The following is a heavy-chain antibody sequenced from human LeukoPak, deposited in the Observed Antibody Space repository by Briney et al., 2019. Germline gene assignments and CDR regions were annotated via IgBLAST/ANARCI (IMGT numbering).Heavy chain of an antibody. V-gene: IGHV3-7*03. CDR1: GFTFSSYW. CDR3: AKLLPVWEPRGAFDY. J-gene: IGHJ4*02. CDR2: IKQDGSEK. Sequence: GGSLRLSCAASGFTFSSYWMSWVRQAPGKGLEWVANIKQDGSEKYYVDSVKGRFTISRDNSKNTLYLQMNSLRAEDTAVYYCAKLLPVWEPRGAFDYWGQGTLVTVSS. D-gene: IGHD1-26*01.